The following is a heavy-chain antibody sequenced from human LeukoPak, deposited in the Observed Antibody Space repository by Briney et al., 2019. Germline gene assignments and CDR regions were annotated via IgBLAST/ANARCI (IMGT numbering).Heavy chain of an antibody. CDR3: ARGGSYYLGFDY. J-gene: IGHJ4*02. D-gene: IGHD1-26*01. Sequence: SETLSLTCTVSGGSISSSSYYWGWIRQPPGRGLEWIGSIYYSGSTYYNPSLKSRVTISGDTSKNQFSLKLSSVTAADTAVYYCARGGSYYLGFDYWGQGTLVTVSS. CDR1: GGSISSSSYY. V-gene: IGHV4-39*01. CDR2: IYYSGST.